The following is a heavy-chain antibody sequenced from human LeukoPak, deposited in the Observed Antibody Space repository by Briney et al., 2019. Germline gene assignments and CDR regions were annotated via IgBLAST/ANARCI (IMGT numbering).Heavy chain of an antibody. CDR1: GGSISSYY. V-gene: IGHV4-59*01. CDR2: IHYSGST. Sequence: SETLSLTCTVSGGSISSYYWSWIRQPPGKGLDWIGYIHYSGSTNYNPSLKSRVTISVDTSKNQFSLKLSSVTAADTAVYYCAREGGDSSGYYPDCWGQGTLVTVSS. CDR3: AREGGDSSGYYPDC. D-gene: IGHD3-22*01. J-gene: IGHJ4*02.